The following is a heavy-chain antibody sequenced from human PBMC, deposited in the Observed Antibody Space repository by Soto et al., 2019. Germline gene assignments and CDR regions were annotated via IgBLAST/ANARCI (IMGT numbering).Heavy chain of an antibody. V-gene: IGHV1-58*02. Sequence: SVKVSCKASGFTFTSSAMQWVRQARGQRLEWIGWIVVGSGNTNYAQKFQERATITRDMSTSTAYMELSSLRSEDTAVCYCAADPLGSLAARGWGQGTLVTVSS. CDR3: AADPLGSLAARG. D-gene: IGHD2-15*01. J-gene: IGHJ4*02. CDR2: IVVGSGNT. CDR1: GFTFTSSA.